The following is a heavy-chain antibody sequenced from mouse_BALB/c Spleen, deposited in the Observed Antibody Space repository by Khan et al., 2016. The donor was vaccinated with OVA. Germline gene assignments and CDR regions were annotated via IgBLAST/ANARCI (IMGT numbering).Heavy chain of an antibody. CDR1: GYTFTSYV. V-gene: IGHV1S136*01. CDR2: ISPNSDGS. D-gene: IGHD1-1*01. Sequence: VQLQQSGPELVKPGASVKMSCKASGYTFTSYVMHWVKQKPGQGLEWIGYISPNSDGSKYNEKFRGKATLTSDKSSSTAYMELNSLTSEDSAVYHCLRSLYYYGSAYEGFAYWGQVTLVTVSA. J-gene: IGHJ3*01. CDR3: LRSLYYYGSAYEGFAY.